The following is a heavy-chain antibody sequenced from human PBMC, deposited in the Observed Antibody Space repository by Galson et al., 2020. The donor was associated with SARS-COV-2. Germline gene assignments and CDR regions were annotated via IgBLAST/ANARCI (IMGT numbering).Heavy chain of an antibody. D-gene: IGHD4-4*01. CDR2: ISGSGSST. CDR3: AKDRSYSNYDTIYYYAMDV. Sequence: GGSLRLSCAASRFTFSSYAMSWVRQAPGKGLEWVSAISGSGSSTYYADSVKGRFTISRDNSKSTLYMQMNTLTAEDTAVYFCAKDRSYSNYDTIYYYAMDVWGQGTTVTVSS. V-gene: IGHV3-23*01. J-gene: IGHJ6*02. CDR1: RFTFSSYA.